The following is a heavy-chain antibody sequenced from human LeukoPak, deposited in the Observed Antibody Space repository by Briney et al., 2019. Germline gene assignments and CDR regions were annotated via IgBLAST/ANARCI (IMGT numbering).Heavy chain of an antibody. D-gene: IGHD3-16*02. J-gene: IGHJ4*02. Sequence: GESLRLSCDASGFPFGTYGMHGLCQATGKGREWLAFIRSDGSDKYYADSVKGRFTISRDNSRNTLYLQINSLRAEDTAVYYCAKDSRNMITFGGVIPDWGQGTLVTVSS. CDR2: IRSDGSDK. CDR1: GFPFGTYG. CDR3: AKDSRNMITFGGVIPD. V-gene: IGHV3-30*02.